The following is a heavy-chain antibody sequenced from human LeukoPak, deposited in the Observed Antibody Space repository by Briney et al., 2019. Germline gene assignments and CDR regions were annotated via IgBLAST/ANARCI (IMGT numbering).Heavy chain of an antibody. CDR1: GFTFSDYY. J-gene: IGHJ4*02. D-gene: IGHD6-19*01. Sequence: PGGSLRLSCAASGFTFSDYYMSWIRQAPGKGLEWVSYISRNSYTNYADSVKGRFTISRDNAKSSLYLQMNSLRAEDTAVYYCAKGLAVAGHFDYWGQGTLVTVSS. CDR2: ISRNSYT. V-gene: IGHV3-11*05. CDR3: AKGLAVAGHFDY.